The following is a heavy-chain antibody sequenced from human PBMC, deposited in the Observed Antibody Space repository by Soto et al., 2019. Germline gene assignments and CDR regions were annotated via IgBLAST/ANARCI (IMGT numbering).Heavy chain of an antibody. J-gene: IGHJ4*02. CDR1: GVSISSDDYY. Sequence: SSETLSLTCTVSGVSISSDDYYWSWIRQPPGKGLEWIGYIYDIGSTSYSPSLESRITISIDTSKNQFFLKLRSVSAADTAVCYCAREDGYEFDYWGQGTLVTVSS. CDR2: IYDIGST. D-gene: IGHD2-21*01. CDR3: AREDGYEFDY. V-gene: IGHV4-30-4*01.